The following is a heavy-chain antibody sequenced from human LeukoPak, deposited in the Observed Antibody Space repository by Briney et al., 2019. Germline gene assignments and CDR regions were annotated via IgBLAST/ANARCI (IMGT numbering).Heavy chain of an antibody. Sequence: PGGSLRLSCAASGFTFSFHSQKWVPHAPGKGLGWVSSISSSSSNIYFAASVKGRFTISRDNAKNSLYLQMNSLRAEDTAVYYCARDYDSSGFYDYWGQGTPVTVSS. CDR1: GFTFSFHS. CDR2: ISSSSSNI. D-gene: IGHD3-22*01. V-gene: IGHV3-21*01. J-gene: IGHJ4*02. CDR3: ARDYDSSGFYDY.